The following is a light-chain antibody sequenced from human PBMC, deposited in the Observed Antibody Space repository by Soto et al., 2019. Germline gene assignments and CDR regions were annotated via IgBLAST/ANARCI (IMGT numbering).Light chain of an antibody. CDR3: QQYNSYRT. CDR2: DAS. Sequence: DIQMTQSPSTLSASVGDRVTITCRASQSISSWLAWYQQKPGKAPKVLIYDASSLESGVPSRFSGSGSGTEFTLTISSLQPDDVATYYCQQYNSYRTFGQGTKVDI. V-gene: IGKV1-5*01. CDR1: QSISSW. J-gene: IGKJ1*01.